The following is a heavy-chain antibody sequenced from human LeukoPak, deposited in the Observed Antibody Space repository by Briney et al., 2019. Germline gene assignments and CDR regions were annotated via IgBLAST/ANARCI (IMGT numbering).Heavy chain of an antibody. J-gene: IGHJ4*02. CDR2: ISSSSSYV. Sequence: PGGSLRLSCAASGFTFSSYSMNWVRQAPGKGLEWVSSISSSSSYVYYADSVKGRFTISRDNAKNSLYLQMNSLRAEDTAVYYCAKDRGSYSYYFDYWGQGTLVTVSS. CDR1: GFTFSSYS. CDR3: AKDRGSYSYYFDY. V-gene: IGHV3-21*04. D-gene: IGHD1-26*01.